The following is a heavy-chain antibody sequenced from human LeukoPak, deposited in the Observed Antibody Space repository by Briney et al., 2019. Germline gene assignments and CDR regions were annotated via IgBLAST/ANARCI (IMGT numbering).Heavy chain of an antibody. J-gene: IGHJ4*02. D-gene: IGHD3-10*01. CDR1: GYTFTSYD. CDR3: ARGITMVRGKRYYFDY. V-gene: IGHV1-8*01. CDR2: MNPNSGNT. Sequence: ASVKVSCKASGYTFTSYDINWVRQATGQGLEWMGWMNPNSGNTGYAQKFQGRVTMTRNTSISTDYMELSSLRSEDTAVYYCARGITMVRGKRYYFDYWGQGTLVTVSS.